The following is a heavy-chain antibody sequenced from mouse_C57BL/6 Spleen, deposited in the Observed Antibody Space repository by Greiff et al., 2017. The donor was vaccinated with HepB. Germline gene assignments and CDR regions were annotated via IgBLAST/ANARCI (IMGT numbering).Heavy chain of an antibody. J-gene: IGHJ1*03. Sequence: EVKLEESEGGLVQPGSSMKLFCTASGFTFSDYYMAWVRQVPEKGLEWVANINYDGSSTYYLDSLKSRFIISRDNAKNILYLQMSSLKSEDTATYYCARDGGTTVVHWYFDVWGTGTTVTVSS. CDR1: GFTFSDYY. D-gene: IGHD1-1*01. V-gene: IGHV5-16*01. CDR3: ARDGGTTVVHWYFDV. CDR2: INYDGSST.